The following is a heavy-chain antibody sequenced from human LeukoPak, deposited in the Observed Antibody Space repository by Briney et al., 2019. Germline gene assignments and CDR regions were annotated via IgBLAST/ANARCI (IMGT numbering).Heavy chain of an antibody. CDR3: ARNYYDSSGYYYGEQYYFDY. V-gene: IGHV4-59*01. Sequence: SETLSLTCTVSGGSISSYYWSWLRQPPGKGLEWLGYIYYSGSTNYNPSLKSRVTISVDTSKNQFSLKLSSVTAADTAVYYCARNYYDSSGYYYGEQYYFDYWGQGTLVTVSS. J-gene: IGHJ4*02. CDR1: GGSISSYY. D-gene: IGHD3-22*01. CDR2: IYYSGST.